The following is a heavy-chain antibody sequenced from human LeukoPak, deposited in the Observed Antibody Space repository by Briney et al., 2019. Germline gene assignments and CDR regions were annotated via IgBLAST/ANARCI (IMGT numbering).Heavy chain of an antibody. D-gene: IGHD2-15*01. CDR3: ARGYCSGGSCYSYYYYNYTDV. CDR2: IYYTGST. Sequence: SETLSLTCTISGGSVSDYYWSWIRQSPGKGLEWIGYIYYTGSTTYNPSLKSRVTISADTSKNQFSLKLSSVTAADTAVYYCARGYCSGGSCYSYYYYNYTDVWGKGTTVTVSS. CDR1: GGSVSDYY. J-gene: IGHJ6*03. V-gene: IGHV4-59*02.